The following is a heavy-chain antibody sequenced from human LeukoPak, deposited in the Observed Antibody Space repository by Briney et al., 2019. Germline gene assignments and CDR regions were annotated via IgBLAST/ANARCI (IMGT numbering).Heavy chain of an antibody. J-gene: IGHJ3*02. CDR1: GGSISSGDYY. CDR3: ARALWIHAFDI. D-gene: IGHD5-18*01. V-gene: IGHV4-31*02. CDR2: IYYSGST. Sequence: SETLSLTCAVSGGSISSGDYYWSWIRQPPGKGLEWIGYIYYSGSTYYNPSLKSRVTISVDTSKNQFSLKLSSVTAADTAVYYCARALWIHAFDIWGQGTMVTVSS.